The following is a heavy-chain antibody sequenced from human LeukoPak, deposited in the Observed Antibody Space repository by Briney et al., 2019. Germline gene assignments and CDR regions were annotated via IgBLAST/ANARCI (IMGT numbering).Heavy chain of an antibody. Sequence: SETLSLTCTVSGGSISSGDYYWSWIRQPPGKGLEWIGYIYYSGSTYYNPSLKSRVTISVDTSKNQFSLKLSSVTAADTAVYYCARGDGYNLKSEYAFDIWGQGTMVTVSS. CDR3: ARGDGYNLKSEYAFDI. J-gene: IGHJ3*02. D-gene: IGHD5-24*01. CDR1: GGSISSGDYY. V-gene: IGHV4-30-4*08. CDR2: IYYSGST.